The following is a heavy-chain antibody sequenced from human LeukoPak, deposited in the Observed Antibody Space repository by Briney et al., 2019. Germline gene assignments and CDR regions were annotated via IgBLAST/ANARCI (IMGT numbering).Heavy chain of an antibody. V-gene: IGHV3-74*01. CDR2: MSSDGSTT. CDR1: GFTVSSNY. D-gene: IGHD1-7*01. Sequence: GGSLRLSCAASGFTVSSNYMSWVRQAPGKGLEWVSRMSSDGSTTNYADSVKGRFTISRDNAKSTLYLQMNNLRVEDTAVYYCATAGNYRFDNWGQGTLVTVSP. CDR3: ATAGNYRFDN. J-gene: IGHJ4*02.